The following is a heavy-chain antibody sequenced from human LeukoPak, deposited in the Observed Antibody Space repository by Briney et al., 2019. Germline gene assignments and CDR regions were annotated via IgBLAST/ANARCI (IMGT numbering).Heavy chain of an antibody. Sequence: GGSLRLSCAASGFSFSSSWMSWVRLAPGKGLEWVANINQDGSEKYYVDSVKGRFTISRDNAKNSLYLQMNSLRAEDTAVYYCARDRLVDYWGQGTLVTVSS. J-gene: IGHJ4*02. CDR3: ARDRLVDY. CDR2: INQDGSEK. CDR1: GFSFSSSW. D-gene: IGHD6-19*01. V-gene: IGHV3-7*05.